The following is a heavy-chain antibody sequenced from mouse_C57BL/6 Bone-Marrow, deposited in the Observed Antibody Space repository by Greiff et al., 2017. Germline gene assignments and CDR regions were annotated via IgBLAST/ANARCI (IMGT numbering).Heavy chain of an antibody. D-gene: IGHD2-4*01. CDR1: GYTFTSYW. Sequence: QVQLQQPGAELVMPGASVKLSCKASGYTFTSYWMHWVKQRPGQGLEWIGEIDPSDSYNNYNQKFKGKSTLTVDKSSSTAYMQLSSLTSEDSAVYYCARSGDYDWFADWGQGTLVTVSA. CDR2: IDPSDSYN. V-gene: IGHV1-69*01. CDR3: ARSGDYDWFAD. J-gene: IGHJ3*01.